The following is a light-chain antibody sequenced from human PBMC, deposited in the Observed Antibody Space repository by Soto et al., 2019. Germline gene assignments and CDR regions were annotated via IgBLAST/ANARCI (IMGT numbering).Light chain of an antibody. CDR3: QQYNNWPPT. J-gene: IGKJ5*01. Sequence: EIVLTQSPGTLSLSPGERATLSCRASQSVSSSYLAWYQQKPGQAPRLLIYGASSRATGIPDRFSGSGSGTDFTLTISRLEPEDFAVYYCQQYNNWPPTFGQGTRLETK. CDR1: QSVSSSY. V-gene: IGKV3-20*01. CDR2: GAS.